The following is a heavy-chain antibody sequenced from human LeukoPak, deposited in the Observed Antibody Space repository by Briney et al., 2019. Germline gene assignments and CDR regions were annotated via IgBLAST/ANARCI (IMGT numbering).Heavy chain of an antibody. CDR2: IYYSGST. D-gene: IGHD3-10*01. J-gene: IGHJ5*02. V-gene: IGHV4-31*03. Sequence: SQTLSLNCTVSGGSISSGGYYWSWIRQHPGKGLEWIGYIYYSGSTYYNPSLKSRVTISVDTSKNQFSLKLSSVTAADTAVYYCARDRYGSGSYYTHNWFDPWGQGTLVTVSS. CDR3: ARDRYGSGSYYTHNWFDP. CDR1: GGSISSGGYY.